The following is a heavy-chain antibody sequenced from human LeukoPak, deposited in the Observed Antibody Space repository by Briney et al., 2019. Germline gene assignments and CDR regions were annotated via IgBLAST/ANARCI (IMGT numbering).Heavy chain of an antibody. CDR2: VGRDGSEK. Sequence: GGSLRLSCAASGFTFSDYWLNWVRQVPGKGLEWVANVGRDGSEKNYVDSVKGRFTISRDNSKGTLYLQMNSLRPDDTALYYCAKDGSWACTDWGQGTPVTVSA. CDR1: GFTFSDYW. J-gene: IGHJ4*02. V-gene: IGHV3-7*01. CDR3: AKDGSWACTD. D-gene: IGHD3-10*01.